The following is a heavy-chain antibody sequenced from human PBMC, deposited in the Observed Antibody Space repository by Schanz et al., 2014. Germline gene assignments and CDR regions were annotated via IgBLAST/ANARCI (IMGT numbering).Heavy chain of an antibody. CDR3: ARGYGDSPTDF. V-gene: IGHV1-69*02. D-gene: IGHD4-17*01. CDR1: RSTFSSYT. Sequence: QVQLVQSGAEVKKPGSSVKVSCKASRSTFSSYTISWVRQARGQGLEWVGRFIPILDVGNYAQQFQGRVTVTSDTSTSTVYMELSSLRSEDTAVYYCARGYGDSPTDFWGQGTLVTVSS. J-gene: IGHJ4*02. CDR2: FIPILDVG.